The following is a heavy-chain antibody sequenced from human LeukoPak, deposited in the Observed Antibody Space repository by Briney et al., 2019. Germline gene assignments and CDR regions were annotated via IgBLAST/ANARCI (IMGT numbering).Heavy chain of an antibody. CDR3: ARDQPTVTTGLDY. D-gene: IGHD4-17*01. Sequence: ASVKVSCKASGYTFTSYAMHWVRQAPGQRLEWMGWINAGNGNTKYSQKFQGRVTITRDTSASIAYMELGSLRSEDTAVYYCARDQPTVTTGLDYWGQGTLVTVSS. V-gene: IGHV1-3*01. J-gene: IGHJ4*02. CDR1: GYTFTSYA. CDR2: INAGNGNT.